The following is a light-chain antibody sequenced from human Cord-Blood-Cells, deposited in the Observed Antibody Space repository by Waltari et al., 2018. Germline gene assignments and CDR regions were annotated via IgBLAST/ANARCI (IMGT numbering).Light chain of an antibody. Sequence: QSALTQPASVSGSPGQSITISCTGTSSDVGSYNLDSWYQQHPGKAPKLMIYEGSKRPSGVSNRFSGSKSGNTDSLTISGLQAEDEADYYCCSYAGSSNVVFGGGTKLTVL. CDR2: EGS. J-gene: IGLJ2*01. CDR3: CSYAGSSNVV. CDR1: SSDVGSYNL. V-gene: IGLV2-23*01.